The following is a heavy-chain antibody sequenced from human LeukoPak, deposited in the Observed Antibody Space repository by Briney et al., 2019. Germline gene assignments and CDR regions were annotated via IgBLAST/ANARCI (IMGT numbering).Heavy chain of an antibody. CDR1: GFTVSSNY. CDR2: ISGSAGSA. J-gene: IGHJ5*02. CDR3: AKDRDPFGSGTYYPT. V-gene: IGHV3-23*01. Sequence: PGGSLRLSCAASGFTVSSNYMSWVRQAPGKGLEWVSTISGSAGSAYYADSVKGRFTISRDNSRNTLYLQMKSLRAEDTAVYYCAKDRDPFGSGTYYPTWGQGTLVTVSS. D-gene: IGHD3-10*01.